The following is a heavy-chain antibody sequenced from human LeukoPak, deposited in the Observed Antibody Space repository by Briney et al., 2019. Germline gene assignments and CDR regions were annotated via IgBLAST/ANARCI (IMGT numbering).Heavy chain of an antibody. J-gene: IGHJ5*02. V-gene: IGHV4-34*01. Sequence: SETLSLTCAVYGGSFSGYYWSWIRQPPGKGLEWIGEINHSGSTNYNPSLKSRVTISVDTSKNQFSLKLSSVTAADTAVYYCARGGRTRVLLWFGESPNWFDPWGQGTLVTVSS. D-gene: IGHD3-10*01. CDR1: GGSFSGYY. CDR3: ARGGRTRVLLWFGESPNWFDP. CDR2: INHSGST.